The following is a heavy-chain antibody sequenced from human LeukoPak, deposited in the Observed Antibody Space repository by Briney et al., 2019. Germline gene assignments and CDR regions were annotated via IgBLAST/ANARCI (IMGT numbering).Heavy chain of an antibody. J-gene: IGHJ4*02. D-gene: IGHD3-22*01. CDR2: INPNSGGT. Sequence: GASVNVSCKASGYTFTGYYMHWVRQAPGQGLEWMGWINPNSGGTNYAQKFQGRVTMTRDTSISTAYMELSRLRSDDTAVYYCARELAGSMIVVMNYWGQGTLVTVSS. CDR1: GYTFTGYY. V-gene: IGHV1-2*02. CDR3: ARELAGSMIVVMNY.